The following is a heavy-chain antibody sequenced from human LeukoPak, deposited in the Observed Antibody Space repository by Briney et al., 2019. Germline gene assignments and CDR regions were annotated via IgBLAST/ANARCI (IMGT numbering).Heavy chain of an antibody. Sequence: ASVKVSCKASGYTFTSYYMHWVRQAPGQGLEWMGIINPSGGSTSYAQKFQGRVTMTRDTSTSTVYMELSSLRSEDTAVYYCASCYKSRGTHRPYYYYYMDVWGKGTTVTVSS. J-gene: IGHJ6*03. V-gene: IGHV1-46*01. D-gene: IGHD2-2*02. CDR3: ASCYKSRGTHRPYYYYYMDV. CDR2: INPSGGST. CDR1: GYTFTSYY.